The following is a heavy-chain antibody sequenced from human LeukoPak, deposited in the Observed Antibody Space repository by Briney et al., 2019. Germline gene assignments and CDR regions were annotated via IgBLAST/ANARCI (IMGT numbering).Heavy chain of an antibody. V-gene: IGHV3-48*01. CDR2: IRGRSDTT. J-gene: IGHJ4*02. CDR3: AKTHAESMITFGGVIVAPFYFDY. CDR1: GFTFTMFS. D-gene: IGHD3-16*02. Sequence: PGGSLRLSCAASGFTFTMFSMNWLRQAPGKGLEWIAFIRGRSDTTYYADSVQGRFTISRDNAEDSVYLQMNSLRAEDTAVYYCAKTHAESMITFGGVIVAPFYFDYWGQGTLVTVSS.